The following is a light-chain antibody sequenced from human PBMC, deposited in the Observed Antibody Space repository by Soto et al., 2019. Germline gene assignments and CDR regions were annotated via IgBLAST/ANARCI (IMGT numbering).Light chain of an antibody. J-gene: IGKJ4*01. CDR3: QQYDNLPLT. CDR1: QDISNY. Sequence: DIQMTQSPSSLSASVGDRVTITCQASQDISNYLNWYQHKPGRAPKLLIYATSNLETGVPSRFSGSGSGTDFTFTISRLQPEDIATYYCQQYDNLPLTFGGGTKVEI. V-gene: IGKV1-33*01. CDR2: ATS.